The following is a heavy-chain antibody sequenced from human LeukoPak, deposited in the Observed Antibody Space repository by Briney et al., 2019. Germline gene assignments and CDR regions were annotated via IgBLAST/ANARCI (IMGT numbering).Heavy chain of an antibody. CDR2: ITAYNGNT. CDR3: ARHPSSLSGTSVYNWFDP. Sequence: GASVKVSCKTSGYTFPSFGITWIRQVPGQGLEWMGWITAYNGNTDYAQKFQDRVSMTTDSSTTTAYTELRGLRSDDTAVYYCARHPSSLSGTSVYNWFDPWGQGTLVTVSS. CDR1: GYTFPSFG. D-gene: IGHD1-7*01. V-gene: IGHV1-18*01. J-gene: IGHJ5*02.